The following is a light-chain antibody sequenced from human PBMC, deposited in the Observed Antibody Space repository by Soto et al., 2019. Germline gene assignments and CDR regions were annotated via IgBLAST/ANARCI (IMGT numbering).Light chain of an antibody. CDR1: QSISRY. Sequence: DIQMTQSPSSLSASVGDRVTIACRASQSISRYLNWYQQKPGKAPKLLIYTASSLQSGVPSRFSGSGSGTDFTLTISSLQPEYFATYYCQQSYSTTTFGGGTKVEIK. CDR2: TAS. J-gene: IGKJ4*01. CDR3: QQSYSTTT. V-gene: IGKV1-39*01.